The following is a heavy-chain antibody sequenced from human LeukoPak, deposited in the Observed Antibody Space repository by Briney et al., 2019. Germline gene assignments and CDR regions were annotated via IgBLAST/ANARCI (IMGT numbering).Heavy chain of an antibody. CDR3: ARECSGTYCGED. CDR2: INPNSGGT. V-gene: IGHV1-2*02. J-gene: IGHJ4*02. CDR1: GYTFTSYN. Sequence: APVKVSCKASGYTFTSYNINWVRQAPGQGLEWMGWINPNSGGTKYAQNFEGRVTMTRDTSITTAYMELSSLRSDDTAIYYCARECSGTYCGEDWGQGTLVTVSS. D-gene: IGHD1-26*01.